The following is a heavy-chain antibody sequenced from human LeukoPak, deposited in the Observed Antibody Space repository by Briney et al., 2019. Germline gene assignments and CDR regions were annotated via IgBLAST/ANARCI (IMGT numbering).Heavy chain of an antibody. Sequence: PSETLSLTCTVSGGSISSSNYYWGWIRQPPGKGLEWIGSIYYSGSTYYNPSLKSRVTISVDTSKNQFSLKLSSVTAADTAVYYCARSPNSGYDPFDYGGQGTLATVS. CDR2: IYYSGST. D-gene: IGHD5-12*01. CDR3: ARSPNSGYDPFDY. V-gene: IGHV4-39*01. J-gene: IGHJ4*02. CDR1: GGSISSSNYY.